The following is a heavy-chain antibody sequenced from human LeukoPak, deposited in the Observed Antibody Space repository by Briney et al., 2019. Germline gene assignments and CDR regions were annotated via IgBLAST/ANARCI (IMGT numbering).Heavy chain of an antibody. CDR2: INPNSGGT. Sequence: ASVKVSCKASGYTFTGYYMHWVRQAPGQGLEWMGWINPNSGGTNYAQKFQGRVTMTRDTSISTAYMELSRLRSDDTAVYYCARDWDSSSWYPYYYYYYMDVWGKGTTVTISS. J-gene: IGHJ6*03. CDR1: GYTFTGYY. V-gene: IGHV1-2*02. CDR3: ARDWDSSSWYPYYYYYYMDV. D-gene: IGHD6-13*01.